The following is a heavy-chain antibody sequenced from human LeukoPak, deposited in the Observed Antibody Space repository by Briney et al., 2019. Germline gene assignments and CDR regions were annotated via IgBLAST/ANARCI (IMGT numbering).Heavy chain of an antibody. CDR3: ASWGYYGSGRWDYYGMDV. D-gene: IGHD3-10*01. J-gene: IGHJ6*02. V-gene: IGHV3-66*01. CDR1: GFTVSSNY. CDR2: IYSGGST. Sequence: GGSLRLSCAASGFTVSSNYMSWVRQAPGKGLEWVSVIYSGGSTYYADSVKGRFTISRDNSKNTLYLQMNSLRAEDTAVYYCASWGYYGSGRWDYYGMDVWAKGPRSPSP.